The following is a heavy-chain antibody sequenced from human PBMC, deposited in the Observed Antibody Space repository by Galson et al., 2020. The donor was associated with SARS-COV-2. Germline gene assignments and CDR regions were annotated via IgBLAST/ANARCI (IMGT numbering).Heavy chain of an antibody. CDR2: FDPEDGET. D-gene: IGHD1-7*01. Sequence: ASVKVSCKDSGYTLTELSMHWVRQAPGKGLEWMGGFDPEDGETIYAQKFQGRVTMTEDTSTDTAYMELSSLRSEDTAVYYCATLRVSTGTILHYYYGMDVWGQGTTVTVSS. J-gene: IGHJ6*02. V-gene: IGHV1-24*01. CDR3: ATLRVSTGTILHYYYGMDV. CDR1: GYTLTELS.